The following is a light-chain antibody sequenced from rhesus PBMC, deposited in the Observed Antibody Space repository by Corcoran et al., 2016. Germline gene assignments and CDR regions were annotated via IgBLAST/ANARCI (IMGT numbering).Light chain of an antibody. Sequence: DIQMTQSPSSLSASVGDTVTITCQASQGISKYLAWYQKKPGKAPKLLIYDASTLQSGAPSRFSGSGSGTEFTLTISSLQPEDFATYYCQQHNSYPRTFGQGTKVEIK. CDR3: QQHNSYPRT. CDR1: QGISKY. V-gene: IGKV1-25*01. CDR2: DAS. J-gene: IGKJ1*01.